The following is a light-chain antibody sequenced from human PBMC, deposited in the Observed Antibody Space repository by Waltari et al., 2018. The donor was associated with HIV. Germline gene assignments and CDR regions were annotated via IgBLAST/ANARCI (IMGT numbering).Light chain of an antibody. CDR3: SSYAGSGNLLL. Sequence: QSALTQPPASSGSPGQSVTISCTVTVNAIRPYNYVPWYQQHPDKAPRLLIYEVNKRPSGVPGRFSGSKSGNTASLTVSGLQAEDEADYYCSSYAGSGNLLLFGGGTKVTVL. CDR1: VNAIRPYNY. V-gene: IGLV2-8*01. J-gene: IGLJ6*01. CDR2: EVN.